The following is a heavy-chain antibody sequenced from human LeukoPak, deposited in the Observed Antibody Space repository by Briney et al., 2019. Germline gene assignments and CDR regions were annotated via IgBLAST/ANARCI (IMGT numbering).Heavy chain of an antibody. CDR3: AKDRIQLWLVDY. V-gene: IGHV3-30*02. J-gene: IGHJ4*02. Sequence: GGSLRLSCAASGFTFSSYGMHWVRQAPGKGLEWVAFIRYDGSNKYYADSGKGRFTISRDNSKNTLYLQMNSLRAEDTAVYYCAKDRIQLWLVDYWGQGTLVTVSS. D-gene: IGHD5-18*01. CDR1: GFTFSSYG. CDR2: IRYDGSNK.